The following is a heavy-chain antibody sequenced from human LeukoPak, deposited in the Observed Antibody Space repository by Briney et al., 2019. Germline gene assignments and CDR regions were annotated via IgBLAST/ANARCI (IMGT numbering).Heavy chain of an antibody. J-gene: IGHJ4*02. V-gene: IGHV1-46*01. Sequence: ASVKVSCKTSGYTFTSYFIHWVRQAPGQGLEWMGLINPSGGSTNYAHQFQGRVTMTRDTSTSTVYMELSSLRSEDTAVFYCAREKYGSPVAAPDYWXQGTLVTVSS. CDR3: AREKYGSPVAAPDY. CDR1: GYTFTSYF. CDR2: INPSGGST. D-gene: IGHD2-15*01.